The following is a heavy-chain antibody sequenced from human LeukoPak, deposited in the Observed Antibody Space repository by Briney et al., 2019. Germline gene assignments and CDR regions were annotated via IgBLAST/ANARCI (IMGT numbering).Heavy chain of an antibody. CDR2: ISYSGST. CDR1: GGSISSSSYY. D-gene: IGHD3-16*01. J-gene: IGHJ4*02. Sequence: PSETLSLTCTVSGGSISSSSYYWGWIRQPPGKGLEWIGSISYSGSTYYNPSLKSRVTISVDSSKNQFSLKLSSVTAADTAVYYCASYEEINSYFDYRGQGTLVTVSS. V-gene: IGHV4-39*01. CDR3: ASYEEINSYFDY.